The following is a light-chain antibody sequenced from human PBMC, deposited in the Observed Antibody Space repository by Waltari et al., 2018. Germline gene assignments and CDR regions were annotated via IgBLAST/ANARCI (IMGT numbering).Light chain of an antibody. CDR2: DDS. Sequence: SYVLTQAPSVSVAPGETASITCGENNIGGRSVHWYQQKPGQAPVLIVYDDSGRPSGIPERFSGSNSGNTATLTISRVEAGDEADYYCQVWDSASDHYVFGTGTKVTAL. CDR1: NIGGRS. J-gene: IGLJ1*01. CDR3: QVWDSASDHYV. V-gene: IGLV3-21*02.